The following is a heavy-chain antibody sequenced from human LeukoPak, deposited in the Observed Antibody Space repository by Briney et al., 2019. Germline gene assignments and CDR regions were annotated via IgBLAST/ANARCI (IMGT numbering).Heavy chain of an antibody. J-gene: IGHJ4*02. Sequence: GGSLRLSCAASGFTFSSYGMHWVRQAPGKGLEWVAVIWYDGSNKYYADSVKGRFTTSRDNSKNTLYLQMNSLRAEDTAVYYCARDSTSSGWYGGDYWGQGTLVTVSS. CDR1: GFTFSSYG. CDR3: ARDSTSSGWYGGDY. CDR2: IWYDGSNK. V-gene: IGHV3-33*01. D-gene: IGHD6-19*01.